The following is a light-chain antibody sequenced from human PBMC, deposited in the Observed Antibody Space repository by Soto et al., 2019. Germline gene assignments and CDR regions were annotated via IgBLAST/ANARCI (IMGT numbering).Light chain of an antibody. Sequence: QSVLTQPASVSGSPGQSITISCTGTSSDFGGYNYVSWYQQHPGKAPKFMIYDVSNRPSGVSTRFSGSKSGNTASLTISGLQAEDEADYYCNSYTTSNTRQIVFGTGTKVTV. CDR3: NSYTTSNTRQIV. CDR1: SSDFGGYNY. CDR2: DVS. J-gene: IGLJ1*01. V-gene: IGLV2-14*01.